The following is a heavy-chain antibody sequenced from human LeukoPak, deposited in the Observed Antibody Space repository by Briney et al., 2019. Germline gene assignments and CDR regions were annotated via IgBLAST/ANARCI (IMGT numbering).Heavy chain of an antibody. D-gene: IGHD5-18*01. CDR3: ARVRYSYGRNFDY. V-gene: IGHV1-2*02. J-gene: IGHJ4*02. CDR2: INPNSGGT. Sequence: ASVKVSCKASGYTFTGYYMHWVRQAPGQGLEWMGWINPNSGGTNYAQKFQGRVTMTRDTSISTAYMELSRLRSDDTAVYYCARVRYSYGRNFDYWGQGTLVTVSS. CDR1: GYTFTGYY.